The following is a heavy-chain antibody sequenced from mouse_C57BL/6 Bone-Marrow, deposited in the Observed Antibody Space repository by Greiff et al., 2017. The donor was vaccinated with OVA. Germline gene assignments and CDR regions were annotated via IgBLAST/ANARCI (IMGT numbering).Heavy chain of an antibody. J-gene: IGHJ1*03. Sequence: VQLQQPGAELVMPGASVKLSCKASGYTFTSYWMHWVKQRPGQGLEWIGEIDPSDSSTNYNQKFKGKSTLTVDKSSSTAYMHLSSLTSEDSAVYYCANDYYGSSYWYFDVWGTGTTVTVSS. CDR2: IDPSDSST. D-gene: IGHD1-1*01. CDR1: GYTFTSYW. V-gene: IGHV1-69*01. CDR3: ANDYYGSSYWYFDV.